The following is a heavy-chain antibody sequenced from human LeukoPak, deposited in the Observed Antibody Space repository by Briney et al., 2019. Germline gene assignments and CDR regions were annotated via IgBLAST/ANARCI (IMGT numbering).Heavy chain of an antibody. J-gene: IGHJ4*02. CDR3: ARSGYIPSFDY. Sequence: GGSLRLSCAASGFTFSSYAMSWVRQAPGKGLEWVSATSGSGGSTYYADSVKGRFTISRDNSKNTLYLQMNSLRAEDTAVYYCARSGYIPSFDYWGQGTLVTVSS. CDR2: TSGSGGST. V-gene: IGHV3-23*01. CDR1: GFTFSSYA. D-gene: IGHD5-12*01.